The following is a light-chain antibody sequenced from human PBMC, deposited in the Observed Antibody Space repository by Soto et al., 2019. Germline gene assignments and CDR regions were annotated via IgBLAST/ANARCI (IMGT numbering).Light chain of an antibody. V-gene: IGLV2-14*01. CDR1: SGDIGGYNY. Sequence: QSALTQPASVSGSPGQSNTISCTGTSGDIGGYNYVSWYQQHPGKAPKLLISEVTNRPSGVSNRFSGSKSGNTASLPISGLLAEDEADYYCSSYTRNTTPVVFGGGTKLTVL. CDR3: SSYTRNTTPVV. J-gene: IGLJ2*01. CDR2: EVT.